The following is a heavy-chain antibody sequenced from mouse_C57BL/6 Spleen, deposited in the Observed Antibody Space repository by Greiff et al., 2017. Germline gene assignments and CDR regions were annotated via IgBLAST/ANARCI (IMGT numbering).Heavy chain of an antibody. CDR1: GFTFSSYG. CDR2: ISSGGSYT. CDR3: ARGDGSSYVAMDY. D-gene: IGHD1-1*01. J-gene: IGHJ4*01. V-gene: IGHV5-6*01. Sequence: EVQRVESGGDLVKPGGSLKLSCAASGFTFSSYGMSWVRQTPDKRLEWVATISSGGSYTYYPDSVKGRYTISRDNAKNTLYLQMSSLKSEDTAMYYCARGDGSSYVAMDYWGQGTSVTVSS.